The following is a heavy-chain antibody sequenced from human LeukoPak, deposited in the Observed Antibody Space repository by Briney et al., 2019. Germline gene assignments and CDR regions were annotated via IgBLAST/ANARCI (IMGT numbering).Heavy chain of an antibody. J-gene: IGHJ4*02. CDR3: TRARGYGAYFDY. V-gene: IGHV3-49*04. CDR1: GFTFGDYA. CDR2: IRSKAYGGTT. Sequence: GRSLRLXCTASGFTFGDYAMRWVRQAPGKGLEWVGFIRSKAYGGTTEYAASVKGRFTISRDDSKSIAYLQMNSLKTEDTAVYYCTRARGYGAYFDYWGQGTLVTVSS. D-gene: IGHD3-22*01.